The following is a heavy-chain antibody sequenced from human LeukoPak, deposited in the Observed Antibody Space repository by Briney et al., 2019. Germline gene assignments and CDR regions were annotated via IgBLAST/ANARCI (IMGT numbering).Heavy chain of an antibody. CDR3: ARRSGSYPQHLEPGYFDY. CDR2: IIPIFGTA. Sequence: SVKVSCKASGGTFSSYAISWVRQAPGQGLEWMGGIIPIFGTANYAQKFQGRVTITADESTSTAYMELSSLRSEDTAVYYCARRSGSYPQHLEPGYFDYWGQGTLVTVSS. J-gene: IGHJ4*02. CDR1: GGTFSSYA. V-gene: IGHV1-69*13. D-gene: IGHD1-26*01.